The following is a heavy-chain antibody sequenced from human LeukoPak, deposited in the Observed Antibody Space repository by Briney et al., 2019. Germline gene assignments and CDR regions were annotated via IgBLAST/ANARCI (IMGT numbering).Heavy chain of an antibody. CDR2: IIPIFGTA. V-gene: IGHV1-69*05. D-gene: IGHD4-17*01. CDR3: AREGQRDGLRDYYYYYMDV. CDR1: GYGLSSYG. Sequence: EASVKVSCKASGYGLSSYGISWVRQAPGQGLEWMGGIIPIFGTANYAQKFQGRVTITTDESTSTAYMELSSLRSEDTAVYYCAREGQRDGLRDYYYYYMDVWGKGTTVTVSS. J-gene: IGHJ6*03.